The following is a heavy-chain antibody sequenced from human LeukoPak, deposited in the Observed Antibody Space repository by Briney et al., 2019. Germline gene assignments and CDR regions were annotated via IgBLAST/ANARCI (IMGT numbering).Heavy chain of an antibody. Sequence: GGSLRLSCPASGFTFSSYNMNWVRQAPGKGLEWDSSISSTNTYMYYADSVKGRFTISRDNAKNSLYLQMNSLRAEDTAVYYCAKEKGGSYPNDAFDIWGQGTLVTVSS. CDR3: AKEKGGSYPNDAFDI. D-gene: IGHD1-26*01. V-gene: IGHV3-21*01. CDR1: GFTFSSYN. J-gene: IGHJ3*02. CDR2: ISSTNTYM.